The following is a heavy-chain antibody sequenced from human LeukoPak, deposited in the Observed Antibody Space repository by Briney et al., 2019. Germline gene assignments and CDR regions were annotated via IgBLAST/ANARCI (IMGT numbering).Heavy chain of an antibody. D-gene: IGHD3-10*02. V-gene: IGHV3-48*04. J-gene: IGHJ6*04. Sequence: TGGSLRFSCAASGFTFSSYGMTWVRQAPGKGLEWVSYISSSSSTIYYADSVKGRFTISRDNAKNSLYLQMNSLRAEDTAVYYCAELGITMIGGVWGKGTTVTISS. CDR1: GFTFSSYG. CDR3: AELGITMIGGV. CDR2: ISSSSSTI.